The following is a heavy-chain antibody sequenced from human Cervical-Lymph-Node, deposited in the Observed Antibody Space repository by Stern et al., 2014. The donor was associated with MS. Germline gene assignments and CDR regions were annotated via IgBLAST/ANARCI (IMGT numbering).Heavy chain of an antibody. J-gene: IGHJ5*02. CDR3: ARDRIDLIAARPGWFDP. V-gene: IGHV4-31*03. D-gene: IGHD6-6*01. CDR1: GGSISSGGYY. CDR2: IYYSGST. Sequence: QLQLQESGPGLVKPSQTLSLTCTVSGGSISSGGYYWSWIRQHPGKGLEWIGYIYYSGSTYYNPSLKSRVTISVDTSKNQFSLKLSSVTAADTAVYYCARDRIDLIAARPGWFDPWGQGTLVTVSS.